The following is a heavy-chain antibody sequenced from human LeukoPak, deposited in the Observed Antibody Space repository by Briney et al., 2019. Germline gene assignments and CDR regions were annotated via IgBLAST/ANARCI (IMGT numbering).Heavy chain of an antibody. J-gene: IGHJ4*02. CDR2: MYLSGTT. CDR1: GDSINSLDL. V-gene: IGHV4-4*02. Sequence: SETLSLTCTVSGDSINSLDLWSWVRQPPGKGLEWIGEMYLSGTTHSNPSVKSRDTISIDKSKNQFFLNLSSVTAADTAVYYCAGLVGRYSSGLYYYYFDYWGQGTLVAVSS. D-gene: IGHD3-22*01. CDR3: AGLVGRYSSGLYYYYFDY.